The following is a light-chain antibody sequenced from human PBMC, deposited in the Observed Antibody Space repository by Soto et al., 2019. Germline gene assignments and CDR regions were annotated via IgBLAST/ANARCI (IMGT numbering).Light chain of an antibody. CDR1: SSNIGNNY. CDR3: AAWDDSLSGSYV. J-gene: IGLJ1*01. V-gene: IGLV1-47*01. Sequence: QSVLTQPPSASGTPGQRVTVSCSGSSSNIGNNYVFWYQHLPGTAPNLLIYRNDQRPSGVSARFSGSKSGTSASLAISGLRSDDEADYYCAAWDDSLSGSYVFGPGTKVTVL. CDR2: RND.